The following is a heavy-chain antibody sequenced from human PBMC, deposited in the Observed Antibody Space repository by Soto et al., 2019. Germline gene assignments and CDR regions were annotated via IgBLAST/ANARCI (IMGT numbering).Heavy chain of an antibody. CDR3: ARSEATGLDY. Sequence: SETLSLTCTVSGGSISSYYWSWIRQPPWKGLEWIGEAHHSGRTNYNPSLKSRVTISVDKSKNHFSLKLSSVTAADTAVYYCARSEATGLDYWGQGTLVTVSP. CDR1: GGSISSYY. J-gene: IGHJ4*02. V-gene: IGHV4-59*12. D-gene: IGHD1-26*01. CDR2: AHHSGRT.